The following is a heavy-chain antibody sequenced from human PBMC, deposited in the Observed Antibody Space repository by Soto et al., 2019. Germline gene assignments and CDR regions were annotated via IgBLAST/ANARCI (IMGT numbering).Heavy chain of an antibody. J-gene: IGHJ6*02. Sequence: EVQLVESGGGWVQPGGSLRRSCEASGFTFRTYWLRWVRKVPGKGLEWVANIHLDGSEKNYVDAVKGRVTIYRDNASNSLSLHMSSLRAEDTALYYCAIDGSTSWYSYDYHGMDFWGQGTRVTVSS. V-gene: IGHV3-7*05. CDR1: GFTFRTYW. CDR2: IHLDGSEK. D-gene: IGHD5-18*01. CDR3: AIDGSTSWYSYDYHGMDF.